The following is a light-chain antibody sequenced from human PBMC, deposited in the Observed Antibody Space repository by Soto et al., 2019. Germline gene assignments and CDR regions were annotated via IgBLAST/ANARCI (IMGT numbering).Light chain of an antibody. Sequence: QSALTQPASVSGSPGQSVTISCTGTSSDVGGYNYVSWYQQHPGKAPKLIIYEVSDRPSGVARRVSGSTSANTASLTIYGLHAADGADYHCSSYTRSSTSYVFGTGSKVTGL. CDR3: SSYTRSSTSYV. V-gene: IGLV2-14*01. J-gene: IGLJ1*01. CDR2: EVS. CDR1: SSDVGGYNY.